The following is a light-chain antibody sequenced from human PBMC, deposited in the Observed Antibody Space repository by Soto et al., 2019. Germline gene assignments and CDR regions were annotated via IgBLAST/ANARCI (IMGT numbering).Light chain of an antibody. V-gene: IGKV3-11*01. CDR3: QQYGSSYT. Sequence: EIVLTQSPATLSLSPGERATLSCRASQNVGGYLAWYQQKPGQAPRLLIYDASNRATGIPARFSGSGSGTDFTLTISRLEPEDFAVYYCQQYGSSYTFGQGTKLEIK. CDR1: QNVGGY. CDR2: DAS. J-gene: IGKJ2*01.